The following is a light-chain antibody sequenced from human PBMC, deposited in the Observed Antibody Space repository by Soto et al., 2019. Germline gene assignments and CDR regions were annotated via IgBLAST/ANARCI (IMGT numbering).Light chain of an antibody. CDR3: PQSYSTPLT. Sequence: EIQMTQSPSSLSASVGDRVTITCRASQSISSYLNWYQQKPGKAPKLLIYAASSLQSGVPSRFSGSGSGTDFTLTISSLQPEDFATYYCPQSYSTPLTFGGGTKVDIK. V-gene: IGKV1-39*01. CDR1: QSISSY. J-gene: IGKJ4*01. CDR2: AAS.